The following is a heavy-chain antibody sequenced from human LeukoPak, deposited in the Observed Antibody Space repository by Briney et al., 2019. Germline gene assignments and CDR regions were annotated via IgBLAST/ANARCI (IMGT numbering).Heavy chain of an antibody. CDR1: GDSVSSGNYF. J-gene: IGHJ4*02. CDR3: ARLSKGRYFDYIFDY. CDR2: INYLGST. Sequence: PSETLSLTCSVSGDSVSSGNYFWGWIRQPPGKGLEWIGNINYLGSTAYNPSLKSRVTMPVDTSKNQFSLKMTSVTAADTAVYYCARLSKGRYFDYIFDYWGQGTLVTVSS. D-gene: IGHD3-9*01. V-gene: IGHV4-39*01.